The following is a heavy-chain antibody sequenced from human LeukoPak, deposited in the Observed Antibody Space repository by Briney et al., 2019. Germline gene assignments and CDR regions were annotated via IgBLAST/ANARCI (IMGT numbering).Heavy chain of an antibody. V-gene: IGHV3-53*01. CDR3: ARARGYLVFDY. CDR1: GFTLSSNY. J-gene: IGHJ4*02. CDR2: IYSGGST. D-gene: IGHD2-2*03. Sequence: GGSLRLSCAASGFTLSSNYMSWVRQAPGKGLEWVSVIYSGGSTYYADSVKGRFTISRDNSKNTLYLQMNSLRAEDTAVYYCARARGYLVFDYWGQGTLVTVSS.